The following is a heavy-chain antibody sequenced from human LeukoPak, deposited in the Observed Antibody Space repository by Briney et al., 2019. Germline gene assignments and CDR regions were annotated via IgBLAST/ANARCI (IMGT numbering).Heavy chain of an antibody. CDR1: GGSISSYF. Sequence: PSETLSLTCTVSGGSISSYFWSWIRQPPGKGLEWIGYIYYSGSTNYNPSLKSRVTISVDTSKNQFSLKLSSVTAADTAVYYCARGSSGWYGILLGYWGQGTLVTVSS. V-gene: IGHV4-59*01. CDR3: ARGSSGWYGILLGY. D-gene: IGHD6-19*01. J-gene: IGHJ4*02. CDR2: IYYSGST.